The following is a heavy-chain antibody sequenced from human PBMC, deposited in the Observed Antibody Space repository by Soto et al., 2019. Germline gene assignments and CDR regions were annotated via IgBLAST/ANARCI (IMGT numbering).Heavy chain of an antibody. J-gene: IGHJ4*02. Sequence: SETLSLTCTVSGGSISSGGYYWSWIRQHPGKGLEWIGYIYYSGSTYYNPSLKSRVTISVDTSKNQFSLKLSSVTAADTAVYYCARAQSRNYGPYFDYWGQGTLVTVSS. CDR3: ARAQSRNYGPYFDY. D-gene: IGHD1-7*01. V-gene: IGHV4-31*03. CDR1: GGSISSGGYY. CDR2: IYYSGST.